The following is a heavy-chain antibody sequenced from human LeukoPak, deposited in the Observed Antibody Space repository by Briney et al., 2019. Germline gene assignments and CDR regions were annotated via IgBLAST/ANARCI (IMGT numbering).Heavy chain of an antibody. D-gene: IGHD6-19*01. CDR1: GFTFSDYY. V-gene: IGHV3-11*05. J-gene: IGHJ3*02. CDR3: AKGLGAVAGEAFDI. CDR2: ISDRTSDT. Sequence: PGGSLRLSCAASGFTFSDYYMSWIRQAPGKGLEWVSYISDRTSDTNYIDSVKGRFTISRDNAKNSLYLQMNSLRAEDTAVYCCAKGLGAVAGEAFDIWGQGTTVTVSS.